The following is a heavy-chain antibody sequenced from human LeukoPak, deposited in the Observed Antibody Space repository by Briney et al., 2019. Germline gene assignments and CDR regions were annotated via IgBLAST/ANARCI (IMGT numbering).Heavy chain of an antibody. CDR2: IYYSGST. Sequence: SEALSLTCTVSGGSISSYYWSWIRQPPGKGLEWIGYIYYSGSTNYNPSLKSRVTISVDTSKNQFSLKLSSVTAADTAVYYCARASIVATIHQRRGFNLWFDPWGQGTLVTVSS. D-gene: IGHD5-12*01. J-gene: IGHJ5*02. CDR1: GGSISSYY. V-gene: IGHV4-59*01. CDR3: ARASIVATIHQRRGFNLWFDP.